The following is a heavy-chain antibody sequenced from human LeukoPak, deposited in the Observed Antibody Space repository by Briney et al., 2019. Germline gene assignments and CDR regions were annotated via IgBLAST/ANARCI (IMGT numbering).Heavy chain of an antibody. D-gene: IGHD5-24*01. J-gene: IGHJ3*02. CDR2: IVPIFGTA. CDR3: AREAGRGGYNTI. CDR1: GGTFSSCA. V-gene: IGHV1-69*05. Sequence: GSSVKVSCKASGGTFSSCAISWVRQAPGQGLEWMGGIVPIFGTANYAQKFQGRVTITTDESTSTAYMELSSLRSEDTAVYYCAREAGRGGYNTIWGQGTMVTVSS.